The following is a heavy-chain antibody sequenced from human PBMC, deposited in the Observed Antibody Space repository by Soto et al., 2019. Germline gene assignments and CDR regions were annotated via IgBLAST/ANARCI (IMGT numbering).Heavy chain of an antibody. V-gene: IGHV3-33*01. CDR1: GFTFSSYG. CDR2: IWYDGSNK. Sequence: GGSLRLSCAASGFTFSSYGMHWVRQAPGKGLEWVAVIWYDGSNKYYADSVKGRFTISRDNSKNTLYLQMNSLRAEDTAVYYCARDLQEPGNYYYYYMDVWGKGTTVTVSS. CDR3: ARDLQEPGNYYYYYMDV. J-gene: IGHJ6*03. D-gene: IGHD1-1*01.